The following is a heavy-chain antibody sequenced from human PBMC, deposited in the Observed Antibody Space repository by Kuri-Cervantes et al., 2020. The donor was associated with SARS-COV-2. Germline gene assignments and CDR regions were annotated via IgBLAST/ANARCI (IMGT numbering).Heavy chain of an antibody. CDR2: LSGSGVST. Sequence: GESLKISCAASGFTFSSNAMSWVRQAPGKGLEWVSGLSGSGVSTYYAESVKGRFTISRDNSKNTLYLQMNSLRAEDTAVYYCARDLVPAAMLDYWGQGTLVTVSS. CDR3: ARDLVPAAMLDY. J-gene: IGHJ4*02. CDR1: GFTFSSNA. D-gene: IGHD2-2*01. V-gene: IGHV3-23*01.